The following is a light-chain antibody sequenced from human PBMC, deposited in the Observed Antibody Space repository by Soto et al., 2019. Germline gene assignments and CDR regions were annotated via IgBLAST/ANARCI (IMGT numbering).Light chain of an antibody. Sequence: EIVLTQSPATLSLSPGERATLSCRASQSISSHLAWYQQKPGQARRLLIYGASNRATGIPARFSGSESGTDFTLTISSLEPEDLAVYYCQQRINWPLTFGGGTKVEIK. V-gene: IGKV3-11*01. J-gene: IGKJ4*01. CDR1: QSISSH. CDR2: GAS. CDR3: QQRINWPLT.